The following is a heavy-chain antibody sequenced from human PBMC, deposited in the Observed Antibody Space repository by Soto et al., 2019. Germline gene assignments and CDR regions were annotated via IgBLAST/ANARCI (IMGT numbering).Heavy chain of an antibody. Sequence: PGGSLRLSCAASGFTVSSNYMSWVRQAPGKGLEWVSVIYSGGSTYYADSVKGRFTISRDNSKNTLYLQMNSLRAEDTAVYYCAGVGFYDFWSGSYYYYYGMVVWGQGTTVTVSS. CDR2: IYSGGST. V-gene: IGHV3-53*01. J-gene: IGHJ6*02. CDR1: GFTVSSNY. CDR3: AGVGFYDFWSGSYYYYYGMVV. D-gene: IGHD3-3*01.